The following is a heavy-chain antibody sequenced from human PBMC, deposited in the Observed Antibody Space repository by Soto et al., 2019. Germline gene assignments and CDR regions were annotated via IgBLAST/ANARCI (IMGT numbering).Heavy chain of an antibody. CDR2: IYYSGST. D-gene: IGHD6-13*01. Sequence: QVQLQESGPGLVKPSETLSLTCTVSGGSISSYYWSWIRQPPGKGLEWIGYIYYSGSTNYHPSLKSRVTISVDTSKNQFSLKLSSVTAADTAVYYCARVSQQLSYGMDVWGQGTTVTVSS. J-gene: IGHJ6*02. V-gene: IGHV4-59*01. CDR1: GGSISSYY. CDR3: ARVSQQLSYGMDV.